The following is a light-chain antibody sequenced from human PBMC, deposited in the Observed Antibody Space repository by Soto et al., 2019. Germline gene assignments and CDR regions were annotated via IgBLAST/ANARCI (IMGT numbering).Light chain of an antibody. J-gene: IGKJ5*01. V-gene: IGKV1-5*01. CDR3: QQYNSYPIT. CDR2: DAS. Sequence: IKMNQSASIPSESVGYRVRLTCRASQSISSWLAWYQQKPGKANKLLIYDASSLESGVPSRFSGSGSGTELTLNISSLQPDEWATYYGQQYNSYPITFGQGTRLDIK. CDR1: QSISSW.